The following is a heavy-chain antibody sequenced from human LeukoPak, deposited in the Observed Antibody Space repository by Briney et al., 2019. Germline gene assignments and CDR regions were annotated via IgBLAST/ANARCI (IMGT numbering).Heavy chain of an antibody. CDR1: GYTFTSYG. CDR3: ARTIVGATGADY. D-gene: IGHD1-26*01. J-gene: IGHJ4*02. V-gene: IGHV1-18*01. CDR2: ISAYNGNT. Sequence: GASVKVSFKASGYTFTSYGSSWVRQAPGQGLERRGEISAYNGNTNYAQKLQGRVTMTTDTSTSTAYMELRSLRSDDTAVYYCARTIVGATGADYWGQGTLVTVSS.